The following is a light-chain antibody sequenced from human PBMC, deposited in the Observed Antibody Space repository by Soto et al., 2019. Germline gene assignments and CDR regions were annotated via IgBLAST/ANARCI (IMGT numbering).Light chain of an antibody. CDR1: QSISTY. J-gene: IGKJ1*01. V-gene: IGKV1-39*01. CDR2: AAS. Sequence: DIQMTQSPSSLSASVGDRVTITCRTSQSISTYLNWYQQKPGKAPRLLISAASSLQSGVPSRFSGSGSGTDFTLTVSSLQPEDFGSYYCQQSYKTPRTFGQGTKVDIK. CDR3: QQSYKTPRT.